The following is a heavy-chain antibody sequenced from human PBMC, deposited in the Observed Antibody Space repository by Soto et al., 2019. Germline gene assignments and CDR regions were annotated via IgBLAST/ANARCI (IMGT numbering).Heavy chain of an antibody. D-gene: IGHD1-26*01. V-gene: IGHV3-23*01. CDR3: AKRGSGGQFDY. Sequence: EVQLLESGGGLVQPGGSLRLSCAASGFTFSSYAMSWVRQAPGKGLEWVSVISGSGGSTYYADSVKGRFTISRDNSKNPLYLKMNSLRAEETAVYYCAKRGSGGQFDYWGREPWSPSPQ. J-gene: IGHJ4*02. CDR2: ISGSGGST. CDR1: GFTFSSYA.